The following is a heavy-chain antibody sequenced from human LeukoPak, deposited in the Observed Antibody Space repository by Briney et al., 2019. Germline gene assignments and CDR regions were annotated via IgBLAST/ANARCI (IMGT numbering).Heavy chain of an antibody. V-gene: IGHV3-23*01. D-gene: IGHD3-3*01. Sequence: GGSLRLSCAASGFTFSSYAMSWVRQAPGKGLEWVSAISGSGGSTYYADSVKGRFTISRDNSKDTLYLQMNSLRAEDTVVYYCARNSITIFGVVRNYYYGMDVWGQGTTVTVSS. CDR1: GFTFSSYA. CDR3: ARNSITIFGVVRNYYYGMDV. CDR2: ISGSGGST. J-gene: IGHJ6*02.